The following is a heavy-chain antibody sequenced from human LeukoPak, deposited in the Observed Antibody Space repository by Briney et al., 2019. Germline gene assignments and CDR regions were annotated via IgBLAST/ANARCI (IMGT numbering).Heavy chain of an antibody. CDR3: ARDRGNYDSSDPLDY. CDR1: GYTFTTYG. D-gene: IGHD3-22*01. V-gene: IGHV1-18*01. Sequence: ASVKVSCKTSGYTFTTYGISWVRQAPGQGLEWMGWISAYNGNTNYAQKLQGRVTMTTDASTSTACMELRSLRSDDTAVYYCARDRGNYDSSDPLDYWGQGTLVTVSS. J-gene: IGHJ4*02. CDR2: ISAYNGNT.